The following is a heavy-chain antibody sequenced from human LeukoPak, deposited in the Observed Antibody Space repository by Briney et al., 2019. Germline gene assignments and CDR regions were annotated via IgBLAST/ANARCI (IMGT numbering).Heavy chain of an antibody. V-gene: IGHV1-2*02. CDR2: INPNSGGT. Sequence: ASVKVSCKASGYTFTGYYMHWVRQAPGQGLEWMGWINPNSGGTNYAQKFQGRVTMTRDTSISTAYMELSRLRSDDTAVYYCARADNRYSYGLNWFDPWGQGTLVTVSS. CDR3: ARADNRYSYGLNWFDP. D-gene: IGHD5-18*01. CDR1: GYTFTGYY. J-gene: IGHJ5*02.